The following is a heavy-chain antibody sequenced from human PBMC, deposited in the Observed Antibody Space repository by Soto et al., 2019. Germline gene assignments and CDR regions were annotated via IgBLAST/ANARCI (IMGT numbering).Heavy chain of an antibody. J-gene: IGHJ5*02. CDR2: IYYSGST. V-gene: IGHV4-39*01. Sequence: PSETLCLTCPVAGGSISSSSYYWGWVRQPPGKGLEWIGSIYYSGSTYYNPSLKSRVTISVDTSKNQFSLKLSSVTAADTAVYYCARRSWEVRGVIITWWFDPWGQGTLVTVSS. D-gene: IGHD3-10*01. CDR1: GGSISSSSYY. CDR3: ARRSWEVRGVIITWWFDP.